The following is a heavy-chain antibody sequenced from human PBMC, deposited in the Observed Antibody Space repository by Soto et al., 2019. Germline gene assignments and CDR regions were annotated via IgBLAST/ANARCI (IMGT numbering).Heavy chain of an antibody. J-gene: IGHJ4*02. D-gene: IGHD3-3*01. V-gene: IGHV3-11*01. CDR3: ARVERGITIFGVVIPPFDY. Sequence: YYWGWIRQAPGKGLEWVSYISSSGSTIYYADSVKGRFTISRDNAKNSLYLQMNSLRAEDTAVYYCARVERGITIFGVVIPPFDYWGQGTLVTVSS. CDR2: ISSSGSTI. CDR1: YY.